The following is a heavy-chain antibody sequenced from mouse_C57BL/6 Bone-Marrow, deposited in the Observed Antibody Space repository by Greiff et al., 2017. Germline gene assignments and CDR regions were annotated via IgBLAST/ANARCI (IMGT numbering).Heavy chain of an antibody. D-gene: IGHD2-4*01. J-gene: IGHJ1*03. CDR1: GYTFTSYW. CDR2: INPYNGGT. V-gene: IGHV1-19*01. Sequence: VQLQQPGAELVKPGASVKMSCKASGYTFTSYWITWVKQRPGKSLEWIGVINPYNGGTSYNQKFKGKATLTVDKSSSTAYMELNSLTSEDSAVYYCALLYDYDGYWYFDVWGTGTTVTVSS. CDR3: ALLYDYDGYWYFDV.